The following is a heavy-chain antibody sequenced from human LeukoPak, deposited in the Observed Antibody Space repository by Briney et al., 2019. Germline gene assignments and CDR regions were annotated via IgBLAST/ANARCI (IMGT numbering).Heavy chain of an antibody. CDR3: AILRGYLDY. Sequence: GGSLRLSCAASGFTFSSYGMHWVRQAPGKGLEWVSAISGRADRTYYADSVKGRFTISRDNAKNSLYLQMNSLRAEDTAVYYCAILRGYLDYWGQGTLVTVSS. CDR1: GFTFSSYG. V-gene: IGHV3-23*01. J-gene: IGHJ4*02. D-gene: IGHD3-16*01. CDR2: ISGRADRT.